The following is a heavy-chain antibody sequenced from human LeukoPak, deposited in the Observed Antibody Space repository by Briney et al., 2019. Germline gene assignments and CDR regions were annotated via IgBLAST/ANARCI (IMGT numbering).Heavy chain of an antibody. CDR3: ARLYDYGDSCFDY. J-gene: IGHJ4*02. CDR2: ISYDGSNK. Sequence: RPGESLRLSCAASGFTFSSYAMHWVRQAPGKGLEWVAVISYDGSNKYYADSVKGRFTISRDNSKNTLYLQMNSLRAEDTAVYYCARLYDYGDSCFDYWGQGTLVTVSS. V-gene: IGHV3-30-3*01. D-gene: IGHD4-17*01. CDR1: GFTFSSYA.